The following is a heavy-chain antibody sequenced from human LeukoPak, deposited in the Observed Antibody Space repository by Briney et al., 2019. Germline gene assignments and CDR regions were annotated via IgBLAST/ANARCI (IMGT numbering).Heavy chain of an antibody. CDR1: GYTFTGYY. D-gene: IGHD6-19*01. Sequence: ASVKVSCKASGYTFTGYYMHWVRQASGQGLEWMGWINPNSGDTNYAQKFQGRVTVTRDTSISTAYMELSWLSTDDTAVYYCARVGSSGWYVHPTLDYWGQGTLVTVSS. J-gene: IGHJ4*02. V-gene: IGHV1-2*02. CDR3: ARVGSSGWYVHPTLDY. CDR2: INPNSGDT.